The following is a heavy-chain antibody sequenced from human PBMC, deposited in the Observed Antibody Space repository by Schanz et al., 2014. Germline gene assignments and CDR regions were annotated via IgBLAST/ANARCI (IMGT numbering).Heavy chain of an antibody. CDR1: GFTFSSYA. Sequence: EVQLLESGGGLVQPGGSLRLSCAASGFTFSSYAMSWVRQAPGKGLEWVSAISASGGDTYYADSVKGRFTISRDNSKNTLYLQMNSLRAEDTAVYYCAKVRYSSGWRGDYFDEWGQGTLXTVAS. CDR3: AKVRYSSGWRGDYFDE. D-gene: IGHD6-25*01. J-gene: IGHJ4*02. CDR2: ISASGGDT. V-gene: IGHV3-23*01.